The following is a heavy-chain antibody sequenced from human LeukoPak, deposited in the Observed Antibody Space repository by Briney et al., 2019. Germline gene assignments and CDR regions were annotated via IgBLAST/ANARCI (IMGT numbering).Heavy chain of an antibody. CDR1: GFTFSSYW. Sequence: PGGSLRLSCAASGFTFSSYWMTWVRQAPGKGLEWVANIKQDGSEKYYVDSVKGRFTISRDNAKKSLYLQMNSLRAEDSAVYYCARGDYGDNDYFDYWGQGTLVTVSS. CDR3: ARGDYGDNDYFDY. CDR2: IKQDGSEK. J-gene: IGHJ4*02. V-gene: IGHV3-7*01. D-gene: IGHD4-17*01.